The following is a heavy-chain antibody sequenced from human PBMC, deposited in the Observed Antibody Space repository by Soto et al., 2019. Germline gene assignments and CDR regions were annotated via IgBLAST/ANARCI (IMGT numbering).Heavy chain of an antibody. CDR1: GGSISNYH. CDR3: ARVAADAYWSGYDDY. Sequence: SETLCLTCSVSGGSISNYHWSWIRQPPGKGLEWIGYISYTGSTNYSPSLKSRVTMLLATSKKQFSLKLSSVTAADTAVYYCARVAADAYWSGYDDYWGQGTLVTVSS. CDR2: ISYTGST. J-gene: IGHJ4*02. D-gene: IGHD3-3*01. V-gene: IGHV4-59*01.